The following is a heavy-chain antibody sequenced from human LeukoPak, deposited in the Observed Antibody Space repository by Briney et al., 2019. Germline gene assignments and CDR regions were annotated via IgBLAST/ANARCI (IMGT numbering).Heavy chain of an antibody. Sequence: GGSLRLSCAASGFTFSNAWMSWVRQAPGKGLEWVGRIKSKTDGETTDYAAPVKGRFTISRDDSKNTLYLQMNSLKTEDTAVYYCTTEPGGPDNWGQGTLVTVSS. D-gene: IGHD2-2*01. CDR3: TTEPGGPDN. V-gene: IGHV3-15*01. J-gene: IGHJ4*02. CDR1: GFTFSNAW. CDR2: IKSKTDGETT.